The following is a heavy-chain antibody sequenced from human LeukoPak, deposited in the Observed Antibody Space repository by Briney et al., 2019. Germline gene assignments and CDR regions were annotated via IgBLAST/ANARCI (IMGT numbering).Heavy chain of an antibody. J-gene: IGHJ4*02. Sequence: QPSETLSLTCTVSGGSISSGGYYWSWIRQPPGKGLEWIGEINHSGSTNYNPSLKSRVTISVDTSKNQFSLKLSSVTAADTAVYYCARRARRYDYVWGSYKNWGQGTLVTVSS. CDR3: ARRARRYDYVWGSYKN. V-gene: IGHV4-39*07. CDR1: GGSISSGGYY. D-gene: IGHD3-16*01. CDR2: INHSGST.